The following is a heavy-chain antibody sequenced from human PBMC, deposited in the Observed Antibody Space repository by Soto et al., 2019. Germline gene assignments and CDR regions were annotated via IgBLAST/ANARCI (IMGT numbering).Heavy chain of an antibody. CDR3: AREGYDYADYYYYYMDV. CDR2: IYYSGST. J-gene: IGHJ6*03. V-gene: IGHV4-59*12. Sequence: SETLSLTCTVSGGSISSYYWSWIRQPPGKGLEWIGYIYYSGSTNYNPSLKSRVTISVDTSKNQSSLKLSSVTAADTAVYYCAREGYDYADYYYYYMDVWGKGTTVTVSS. CDR1: GGSISSYY. D-gene: IGHD5-12*01.